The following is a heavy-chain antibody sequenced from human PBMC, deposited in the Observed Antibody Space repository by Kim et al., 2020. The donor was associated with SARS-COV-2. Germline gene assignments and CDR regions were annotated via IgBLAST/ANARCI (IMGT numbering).Heavy chain of an antibody. CDR3: ARVYSGYSDYYYYGMDV. Sequence: GGSLRLSCAASGFTFSSYWMHWVRQAPGKGLVWVSRINSDGSSTSYADSVKGRFTISRDNAKNTLYLQMNSLRAEDTAVYYCARVYSGYSDYYYYGMDVWGQGTTVTVSS. J-gene: IGHJ6*02. V-gene: IGHV3-74*01. CDR1: GFTFSSYW. CDR2: INSDGSST. D-gene: IGHD5-12*01.